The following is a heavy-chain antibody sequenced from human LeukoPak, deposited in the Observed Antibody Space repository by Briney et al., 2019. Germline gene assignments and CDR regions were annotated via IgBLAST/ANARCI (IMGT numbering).Heavy chain of an antibody. CDR3: ARRPYSSSWPSYYYYMDV. CDR2: IYHSGST. CDR1: GGSISSSNW. D-gene: IGHD6-13*01. V-gene: IGHV4-4*02. Sequence: PSETLSLTCAVSGGSISSSNWWSWVRQPPGKGLEWIGEIYHSGSTNYNPSLKSRVTISVDKSKHQFSLNLNSVTAADTAVYYCARRPYSSSWPSYYYYMDVWGKGTTVTVSS. J-gene: IGHJ6*03.